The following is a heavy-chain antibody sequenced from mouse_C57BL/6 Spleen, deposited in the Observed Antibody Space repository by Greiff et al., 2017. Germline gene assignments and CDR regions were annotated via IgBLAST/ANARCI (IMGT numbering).Heavy chain of an antibody. D-gene: IGHD1-1*01. V-gene: IGHV1-80*01. Sequence: VQLQQSGAELVKPGASVKISCKASGYAFSSYWMNWVKQRPGKGLEWIGQLYPGDGDTNYNGKFKGKATLTVDKSSSTAYMQLSSLTSEDSAVYCCARWWYYGRNLYYFDYWGQGTTLTVSS. CDR2: LYPGDGDT. CDR1: GYAFSSYW. J-gene: IGHJ2*01. CDR3: ARWWYYGRNLYYFDY.